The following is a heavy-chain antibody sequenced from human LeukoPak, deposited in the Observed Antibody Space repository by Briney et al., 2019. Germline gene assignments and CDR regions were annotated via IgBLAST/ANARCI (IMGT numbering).Heavy chain of an antibody. CDR3: ARDLDP. CDR1: GGSISSSSHF. V-gene: IGHV4-39*07. CDR2: IHSSGNT. J-gene: IGHJ5*02. Sequence: PSETLSLTCTVSGGSISSSSHFWGWIRQPPGKGLEWIGTIHSSGNTYYSPSLKSRVTISEDMTKNQFSLKLSSVTAADTAVYYCARDLDPWGQGTLVTVSS.